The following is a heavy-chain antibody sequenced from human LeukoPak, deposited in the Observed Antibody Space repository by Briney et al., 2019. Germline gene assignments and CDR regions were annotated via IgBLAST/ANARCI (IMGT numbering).Heavy chain of an antibody. Sequence: KASETLSLTCTVSGGSISSYYWSWIRQPAGKGLEWIGRIYTSGSTNYNPSLKSRVTMSVDTSKNQFSLKLSSVTAADTAVYYCARGYCSSTSCYFPTWGQGTLVTVSS. D-gene: IGHD2-2*01. CDR2: IYTSGST. CDR3: ARGYCSSTSCYFPT. J-gene: IGHJ4*02. V-gene: IGHV4-4*07. CDR1: GGSISSYY.